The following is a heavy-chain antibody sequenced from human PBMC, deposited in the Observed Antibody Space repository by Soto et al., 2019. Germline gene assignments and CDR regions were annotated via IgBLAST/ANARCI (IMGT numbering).Heavy chain of an antibody. CDR1: GFTFSSYA. V-gene: IGHV3-64D*08. J-gene: IGHJ4*02. CDR2: ISSNGGST. Sequence: GGSLRLSCSASGFTFSSYAMHWVRQAPGKGLKYVSAISSNGGSTYYADSVKGRFTISRDNSKNTLYLQMSSLRAEDTAVYYGVKMGSSGYSFDDWGQGTLVTVSS. D-gene: IGHD3-22*01. CDR3: VKMGSSGYSFDD.